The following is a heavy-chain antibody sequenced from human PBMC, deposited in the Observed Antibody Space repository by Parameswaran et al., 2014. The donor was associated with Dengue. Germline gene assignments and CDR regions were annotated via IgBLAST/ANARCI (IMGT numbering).Heavy chain of an antibody. Sequence: SWVRQAPGQGLEWMGWISAYNGNTNYAQKLQGRVTMTTDTSTSTAYMELRSLRSDDTAVYYCARIITMVRDVNPLNWFRPWGQGTLVTVSS. J-gene: IGHJ5*02. CDR3: ARIITMVRDVNPLNWFRP. CDR2: ISAYNGNT. V-gene: IGHV1-18*01. D-gene: IGHD3-10*01.